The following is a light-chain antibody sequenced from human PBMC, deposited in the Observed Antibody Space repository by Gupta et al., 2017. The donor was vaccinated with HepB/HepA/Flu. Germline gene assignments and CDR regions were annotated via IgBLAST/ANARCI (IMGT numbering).Light chain of an antibody. CDR2: WAS. CDR1: QSVFYSSNNKNY. J-gene: IGKJ1*01. Sequence: DIVMTPSPDSLAVSLGERATTNCKSSQSVFYSSNNKNYVTWYQQKPGQPPKLLIDWASTREFGVPDRCSGSGSGTDCTLTISSLQAEDVAVDYCQQYYNIPPTFGQGTKVEIK. CDR3: QQYYNIPPT. V-gene: IGKV4-1*01.